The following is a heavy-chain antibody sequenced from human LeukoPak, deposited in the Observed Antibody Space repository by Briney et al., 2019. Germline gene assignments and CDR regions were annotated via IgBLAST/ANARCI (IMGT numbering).Heavy chain of an antibody. D-gene: IGHD3-22*01. J-gene: IGHJ4*02. V-gene: IGHV3-23*01. Sequence: PGGSLRLSCAASGFTFSSYAMSWDRQAPGKGLEWVSAISGSGGSTYYADSVKGRFTISRDNAKNSVFLQINNLRAEDTAIYYCARRGYHDSSGYDYWGQGTLVTVSS. CDR2: ISGSGGST. CDR3: ARRGYHDSSGYDY. CDR1: GFTFSSYA.